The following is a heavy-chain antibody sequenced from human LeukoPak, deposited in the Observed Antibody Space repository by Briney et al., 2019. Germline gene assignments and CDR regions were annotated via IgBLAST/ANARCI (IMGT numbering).Heavy chain of an antibody. V-gene: IGHV3-30*18. D-gene: IGHD3-22*01. CDR3: AKSGYHGSSGYN. Sequence: GGSLKLSCAASGFTFSSYGMHWVRQAPGNCLEWVAVISYDGSNKYYADSVKGRFTISRDNSKNTLYLQMNSLRAEDTAVYYCAKSGYHGSSGYNWGQGTLVTVSS. CDR2: ISYDGSNK. CDR1: GFTFSSYG. J-gene: IGHJ4*02.